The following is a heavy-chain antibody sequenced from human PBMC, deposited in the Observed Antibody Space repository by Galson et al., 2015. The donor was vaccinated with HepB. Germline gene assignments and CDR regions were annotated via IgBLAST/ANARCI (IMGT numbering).Heavy chain of an antibody. Sequence: SLRLSCAASGFTFSNYGMHWVRQAPGKGLEWVAYMSYDGSRKYYGESVKGRFTISRDNSKNTLYLQMDSLRTEDTALYYCSRNTPSSGYDGPHYGGQGTLVTVSS. CDR2: MSYDGSRK. CDR1: GFTFSNYG. J-gene: IGHJ4*02. V-gene: IGHV3-30*02. D-gene: IGHD5-12*01. CDR3: SRNTPSSGYDGPHY.